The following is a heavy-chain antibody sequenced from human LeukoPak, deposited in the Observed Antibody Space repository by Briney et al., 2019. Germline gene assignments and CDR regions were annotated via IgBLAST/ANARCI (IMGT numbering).Heavy chain of an antibody. Sequence: GGSLRLSCAASGFTFSSYAMSWVRQAPGKGLEWVSSISSSSTYIYYVDSVKGRFTVSRDNAKNSLYLQMNSLRAEDTAVYYCARDRYSGSYPLDYWGQGTLVTVSS. CDR2: ISSSSTYI. J-gene: IGHJ4*02. CDR1: GFTFSSYA. V-gene: IGHV3-21*04. CDR3: ARDRYSGSYPLDY. D-gene: IGHD1-26*01.